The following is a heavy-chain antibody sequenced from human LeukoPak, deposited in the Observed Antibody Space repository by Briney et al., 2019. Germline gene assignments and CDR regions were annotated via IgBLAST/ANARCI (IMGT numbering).Heavy chain of an antibody. CDR3: ARSYYYGSGSYYY. CDR2: INHSGST. J-gene: IGHJ4*02. V-gene: IGHV4-34*01. Sequence: PSETLSLTCAVYGGSFSGYYWSWIRQPPGKGLEWIGEINHSGSTNYNPSLKSRVTISVDTSKNQFSLKLSSVTAADTAVYYCARSYYYGSGSYYYWGQGTLVTVSS. D-gene: IGHD3-10*01. CDR1: GGSFSGYY.